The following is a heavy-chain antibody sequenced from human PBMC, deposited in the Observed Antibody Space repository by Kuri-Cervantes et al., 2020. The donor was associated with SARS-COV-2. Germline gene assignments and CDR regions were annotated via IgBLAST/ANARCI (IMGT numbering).Heavy chain of an antibody. CDR2: INPDGSYT. D-gene: IGHD1-1*01. CDR1: GFTFSRYA. Sequence: GGSLRLSCAASGFTFSRYAMSWVRQAPGKGLVWVSRINPDGSYTNNADSVKGRFTLSRDNAKNMLFLQMNSLRAEDTAVYYCVRDGDHWNFDYWGQGTPVTVSS. V-gene: IGHV3-74*01. CDR3: VRDGDHWNFDY. J-gene: IGHJ4*02.